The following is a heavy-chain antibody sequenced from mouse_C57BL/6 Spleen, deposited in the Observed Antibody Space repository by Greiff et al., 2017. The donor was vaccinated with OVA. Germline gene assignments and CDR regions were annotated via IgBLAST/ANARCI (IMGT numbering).Heavy chain of an antibody. CDR3: AREGDGYYGVYFDH. J-gene: IGHJ2*01. V-gene: IGHV3-6*01. Sequence: EVKLQESGPGLVKPSQSLSLTCSVTGYSITSGYYWNWIRQFPGNKLEWMGYISYDGSNNYNPSLKNRISITRDTSKNQFFLKLNSVTTEDTATYYCAREGDGYYGVYFDHWGQGTTLTVSS. CDR1: GYSITSGYY. CDR2: ISYDGSN. D-gene: IGHD2-3*01.